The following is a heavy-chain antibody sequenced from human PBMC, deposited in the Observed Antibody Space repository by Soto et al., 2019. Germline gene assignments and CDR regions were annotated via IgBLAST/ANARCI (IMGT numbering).Heavy chain of an antibody. CDR2: ISGSGGST. Sequence: EVQLLESGGGLVQPGGSLRLSCAASGFTFSSYAMSWVRQAPGKGLEWVSAISGSGGSTYYADSVKGRFTIPRDNSKNTLYLQMNSLRAEDTAVYYCSKLVSIVVVTAIPDYWGQGTLVTVSS. V-gene: IGHV3-23*01. CDR3: SKLVSIVVVTAIPDY. D-gene: IGHD2-21*02. J-gene: IGHJ4*02. CDR1: GFTFSSYA.